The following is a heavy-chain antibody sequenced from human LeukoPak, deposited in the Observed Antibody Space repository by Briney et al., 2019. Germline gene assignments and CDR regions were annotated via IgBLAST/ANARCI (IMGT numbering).Heavy chain of an antibody. Sequence: SETLSLTCTVSGGSISSYYWSWIRQPPGKGVEWIGYIYTSGSTNYNPSLKSRVTTSVDTSKNQFSLKLSSVTAADTAVYYCARHTPVTVAESIFDYWGQGILVTVSS. CDR1: GGSISSYY. CDR2: IYTSGST. V-gene: IGHV4-4*09. J-gene: IGHJ4*02. D-gene: IGHD6-19*01. CDR3: ARHTPVTVAESIFDY.